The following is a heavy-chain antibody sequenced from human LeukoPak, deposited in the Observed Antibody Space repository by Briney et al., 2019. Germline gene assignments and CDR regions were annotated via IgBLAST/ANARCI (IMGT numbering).Heavy chain of an antibody. Sequence: SXALSXXXTVSGGSISSSSYYWGWIRPPPGKGLEWIGRIYTSGSTNYNPSLKRRVIISVDTSKNQLSLKMSSVTAADTAVYYXXRDXTXFRXYYYYYYMDVWGKGTTVTVSS. J-gene: IGHJ6*03. CDR1: GGSISSSSYY. CDR2: IYTSGST. D-gene: IGHD3-10*01. V-gene: IGHV4-39*07. CDR3: XRDXTXFRXYYYYYYMDV.